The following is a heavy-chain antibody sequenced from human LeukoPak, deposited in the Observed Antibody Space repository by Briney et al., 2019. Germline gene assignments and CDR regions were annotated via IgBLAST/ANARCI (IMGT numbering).Heavy chain of an antibody. V-gene: IGHV3-7*03. J-gene: IGHJ4*02. D-gene: IGHD3-3*01. CDR3: ARVGSIFGVVIDY. CDR2: IKQDGSEK. CDR1: GFTFSSHW. Sequence: GGSLRLSCAASGFTFSSHWMSWVRQAPGKGLEWVANIKQDGSEKYYVDSVKGRFTISRDNAENSLYLQMNSLRAEDTAVYYCARVGSIFGVVIDYWGQGTLVTVSS.